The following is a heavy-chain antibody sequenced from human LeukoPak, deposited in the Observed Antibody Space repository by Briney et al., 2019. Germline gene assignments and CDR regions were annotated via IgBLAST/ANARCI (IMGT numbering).Heavy chain of an antibody. CDR1: GTSISNYY. CDR3: ARDRPLDDSWSGYYDNGMDV. V-gene: IGHV4-59*01. Sequence: SETLSLTCTVSGTSISNYYRSWIRQPPGKGLEWIGYIEYRGNTNYNPSLKSRVTISVDTSKNQFSLKMTSVTAADTAVYYCARDRPLDDSWSGYYDNGMDVWGQGTTVTVSS. D-gene: IGHD3-3*01. CDR2: IEYRGNT. J-gene: IGHJ6*01.